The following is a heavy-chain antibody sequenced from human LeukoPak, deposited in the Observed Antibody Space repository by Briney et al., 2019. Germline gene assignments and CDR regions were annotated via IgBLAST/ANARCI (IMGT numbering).Heavy chain of an antibody. CDR1: GGSITSTNY. CDR3: AREGYSSSWYSAVAGTGGPNYFDY. J-gene: IGHJ4*02. CDR2: VNLQGST. V-gene: IGHV4-4*02. D-gene: IGHD6-13*01. Sequence: SGTLSLTCGVSGGSITSTNYWTWVRQPPGKGLEWIGEVNLQGSTNYNPSLMGRVAISVDMSENHISLQLTSVTAADTAVYYCAREGYSSSWYSAVAGTGGPNYFDYWGQGTLVTVSS.